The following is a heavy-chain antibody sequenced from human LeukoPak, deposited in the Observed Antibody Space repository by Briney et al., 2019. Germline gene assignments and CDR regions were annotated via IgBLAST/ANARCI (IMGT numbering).Heavy chain of an antibody. CDR3: ARFTAAVNHWFDP. CDR2: IIPILGIA. V-gene: IGHV1-69*04. D-gene: IGHD6-13*01. CDR1: GGTFSSYA. Sequence: SVEVSCKASGGTFSSYAIGWVRQAPGQGLEWMGRIIPILGIANYAQKFQGRVTITADKSTSTAYMELSSLRSEDTAVYYCARFTAAVNHWFDPWGQGTLVTVSS. J-gene: IGHJ5*02.